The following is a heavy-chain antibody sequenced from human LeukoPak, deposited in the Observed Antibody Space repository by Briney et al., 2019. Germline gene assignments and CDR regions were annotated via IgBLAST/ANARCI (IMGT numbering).Heavy chain of an antibody. Sequence: PGGSLRLSCAASGFTFSSYWISWVRQAPGKGLEWVANIKQDGSEKYYVDSVKGRFTISRDNAKSSLYLQMNSLRAEDTAVYYCARRRLGFDYWGQGTLVTVSS. CDR2: IKQDGSEK. CDR1: GFTFSSYW. V-gene: IGHV3-7*01. CDR3: ARRRLGFDY. D-gene: IGHD7-27*01. J-gene: IGHJ4*02.